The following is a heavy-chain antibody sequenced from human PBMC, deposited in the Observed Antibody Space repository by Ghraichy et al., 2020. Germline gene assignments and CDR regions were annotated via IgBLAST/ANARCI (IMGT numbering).Heavy chain of an antibody. Sequence: LSLTCAASGFTFSSYAMSWVRQAPGKGLEWVSAISGSGGSTYYADSVKGRFTISRDNSKNTLYLQMNSLRAEDTAVYYCAKHLGLRWFRELKTFDYWGQGTLVTVSS. CDR3: AKHLGLRWFRELKTFDY. V-gene: IGHV3-23*01. J-gene: IGHJ4*02. D-gene: IGHD3-10*01. CDR1: GFTFSSYA. CDR2: ISGSGGST.